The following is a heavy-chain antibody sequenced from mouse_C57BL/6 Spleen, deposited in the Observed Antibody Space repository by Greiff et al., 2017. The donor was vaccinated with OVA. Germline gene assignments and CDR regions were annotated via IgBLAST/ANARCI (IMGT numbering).Heavy chain of an antibody. CDR2: IYPGDGDT. D-gene: IGHD1-1*01. V-gene: IGHV1-82*01. CDR3: ARWGYYGSSYAFDY. J-gene: IGHJ2*01. CDR1: GYAFSSSW. Sequence: VQLQQSGPELVKPGASVKISCKASGYAFSSSWMNWVKQRPGKGLEWIGRIYPGDGDTNYNGKFKGKATLTADKSSSTAYMQLSSLTSEDSAFYVCARWGYYGSSYAFDYWGQGTTLTVSS.